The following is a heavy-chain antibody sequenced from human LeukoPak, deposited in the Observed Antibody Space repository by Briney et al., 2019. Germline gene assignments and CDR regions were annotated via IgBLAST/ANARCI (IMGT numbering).Heavy chain of an antibody. J-gene: IGHJ4*02. CDR3: ASDLRFDY. CDR1: GGSISSYY. V-gene: IGHV4-59*01. Sequence: SETLSLTCTVSGGSISSYYWSWIRQPPGKGLEWIGYIYYSGSTNYNPSLKSRVTISGDTSKNQFSLKLSSAPAADSAVYYCASDLRFDYWGQGTLVTVSS. CDR2: IYYSGST. D-gene: IGHD4-17*01.